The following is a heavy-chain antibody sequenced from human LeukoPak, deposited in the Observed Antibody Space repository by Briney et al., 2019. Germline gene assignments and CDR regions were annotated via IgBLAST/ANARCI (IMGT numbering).Heavy chain of an antibody. CDR1: GGSIISIGYF. V-gene: IGHV4-39*01. J-gene: IGHJ5*02. D-gene: IGHD3-16*01. CDR2: IFHSGST. Sequence: PSETLSLTCTVSGGSIISIGYFWGWIRQPPGKGLEWIGTIFHSGSTYYNASLKSRVTMSVDTSKNLFSLKLSSATAADTAVYYCARRSTAGEWFDPWGQGTMVTVSS. CDR3: ARRSTAGEWFDP.